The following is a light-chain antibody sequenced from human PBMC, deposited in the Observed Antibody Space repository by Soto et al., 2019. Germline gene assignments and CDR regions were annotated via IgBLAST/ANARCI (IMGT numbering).Light chain of an antibody. Sequence: EIVLTQSPATLSLSPGERATLSCRALQSVSKYLAWYQQKPGQAPRLLIHDASHRATGIPARFSSSGSGTDFTLTNSCLEPEDFGVYYCQQRSNWPQITFGGGTKVEIK. CDR1: QSVSKY. V-gene: IGKV3-11*01. CDR2: DAS. J-gene: IGKJ4*01. CDR3: QQRSNWPQIT.